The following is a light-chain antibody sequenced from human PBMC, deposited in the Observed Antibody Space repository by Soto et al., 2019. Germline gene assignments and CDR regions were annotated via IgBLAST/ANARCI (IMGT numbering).Light chain of an antibody. CDR2: GVS. J-gene: IGKJ1*01. CDR3: QQYGSSSGT. CDR1: QSVSSSY. Sequence: EIVLTQSPGTLSLSPGERATLSCRASQSVSSSYLAWYQQKPGKAPRLLNYGVSSMSTGIPARFSGSGSGTDFTLTISRLEPEDVAVYDCQQYGSSSGTFGPGTRVEIK. V-gene: IGKV3-20*01.